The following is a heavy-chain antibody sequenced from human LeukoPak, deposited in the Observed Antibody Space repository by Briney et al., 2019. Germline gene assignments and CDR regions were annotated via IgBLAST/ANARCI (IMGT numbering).Heavy chain of an antibody. V-gene: IGHV3-30*18. D-gene: IGHD3-9*01. Sequence: GGSLRLSCAASGFTFSSYGMHWVRQAPGKGLEWVAVISYDGSNKYYADSVKGRFTISRDNSKNTLYLQMNSLRAEDTAVYYCAKDLYREYDILTGYPTGWGQGTLVTVSS. CDR2: ISYDGSNK. J-gene: IGHJ4*02. CDR1: GFTFSSYG. CDR3: AKDLYREYDILTGYPTG.